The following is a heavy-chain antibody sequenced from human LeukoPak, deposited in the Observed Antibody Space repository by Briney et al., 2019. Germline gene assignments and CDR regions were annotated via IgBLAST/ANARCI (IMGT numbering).Heavy chain of an antibody. J-gene: IGHJ6*02. Sequence: ASEKVSCKASGYTFTSYDINWVRQATGQGLEWMGWMNPNSGNTGYAQKFQGRVTMTRNTSISTAYMELSSLRSEDTAVYYCARGSFRGYSRYSIWAYYYYYGMDVWGQGTTVTVSS. CDR2: MNPNSGNT. V-gene: IGHV1-8*01. D-gene: IGHD5-12*01. CDR1: GYTFTSYD. CDR3: ARGSFRGYSRYSIWAYYYYYGMDV.